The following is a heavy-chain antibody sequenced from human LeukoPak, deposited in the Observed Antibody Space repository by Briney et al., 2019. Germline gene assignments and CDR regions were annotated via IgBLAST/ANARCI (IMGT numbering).Heavy chain of an antibody. CDR3: ARDIVLYCSSTSCQGSYYYYYMDV. V-gene: IGHV3-21*01. CDR1: GFTFSSYS. J-gene: IGHJ6*03. D-gene: IGHD2-2*01. Sequence: PGGSLRLSCAASGFTFSSYSMNWVRQAPGKGLEWVSSISSSSSYIYYADSVKGRFTISRDNAKNSLYLQMNSLRAEDTAVYYCARDIVLYCSSTSCQGSYYYYYMDVWGKGTTVTVSS. CDR2: ISSSSSYI.